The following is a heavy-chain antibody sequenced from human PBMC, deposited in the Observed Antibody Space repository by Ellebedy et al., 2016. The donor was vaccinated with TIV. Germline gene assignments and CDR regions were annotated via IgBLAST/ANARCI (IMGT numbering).Heavy chain of an antibody. J-gene: IGHJ5*02. CDR2: IYQDGGVQ. V-gene: IGHV3-7*01. Sequence: GESLKISCAASGFSFRSYWMSWVRQAPGKGLEWVANIYQDGGVQYYVDSVKGRFTISRDNADNSLFVQMNSLRAEDTAVYYCARRGSYGDYAVQINSWFDTWGRGTLVAVSS. D-gene: IGHD3-16*01. CDR1: GFSFRSYW. CDR3: ARRGSYGDYAVQINSWFDT.